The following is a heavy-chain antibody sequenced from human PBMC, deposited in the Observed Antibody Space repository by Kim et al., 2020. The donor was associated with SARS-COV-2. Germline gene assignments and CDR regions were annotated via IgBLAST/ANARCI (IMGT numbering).Heavy chain of an antibody. J-gene: IGHJ4*02. D-gene: IGHD3-22*01. Sequence: SVTGRFTISRDNSKNTLYLKMNSLRAEDTAVYYCAKYPYYYDSSGFYSDYWGQGTLVTVSS. V-gene: IGHV3-23*01. CDR3: AKYPYYYDSSGFYSDY.